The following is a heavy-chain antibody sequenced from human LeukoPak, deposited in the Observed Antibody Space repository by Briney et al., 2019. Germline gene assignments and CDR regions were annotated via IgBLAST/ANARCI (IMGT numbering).Heavy chain of an antibody. CDR1: GFTVSSNY. J-gene: IGHJ6*03. D-gene: IGHD2-2*02. CDR3: ASGGCSSTSCYSYYYYYMDV. Sequence: PGGSLRLSCAASGFTVSSNYMSWVRQAPGKGLEWVSVIYSGGSTYYADSVKGQFTISRDNSKNTLYLQMNSLRAEDTAVYYCASGGCSSTSCYSYYYYYMDVWGKGTTVTVSS. CDR2: IYSGGST. V-gene: IGHV3-53*01.